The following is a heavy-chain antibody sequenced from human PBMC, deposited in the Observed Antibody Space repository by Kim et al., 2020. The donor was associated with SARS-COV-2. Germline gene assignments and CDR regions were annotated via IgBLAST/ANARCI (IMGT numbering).Heavy chain of an antibody. Sequence: GDGSSISYADSVKGRFTISRDNAKNTLYLQMNSLRAEDTAVYYCARDYSIWGQGTMVTVSS. CDR2: GDGSSI. CDR3: ARDYSI. V-gene: IGHV3-74*01. J-gene: IGHJ3*02. D-gene: IGHD4-4*01.